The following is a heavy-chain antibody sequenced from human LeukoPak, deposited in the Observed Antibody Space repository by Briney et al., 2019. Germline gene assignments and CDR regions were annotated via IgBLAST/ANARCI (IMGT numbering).Heavy chain of an antibody. CDR1: GGTFSSYA. Sequence: ASVKVSCKASGGTFSSYAISWVRQAPGQGLEWMGRIIPILGIANYAQKFQGRVTITADKSTSTAYMELSSPRSEDTAVYYCATADIVVVPAARHNAFDIWGQGTMVTVSS. D-gene: IGHD2-2*01. J-gene: IGHJ3*02. CDR2: IIPILGIA. CDR3: ATADIVVVPAARHNAFDI. V-gene: IGHV1-69*04.